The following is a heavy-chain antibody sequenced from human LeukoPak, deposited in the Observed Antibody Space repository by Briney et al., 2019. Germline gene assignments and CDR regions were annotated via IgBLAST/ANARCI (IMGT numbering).Heavy chain of an antibody. V-gene: IGHV3-53*01. D-gene: IGHD4-23*01. CDR1: GITVSSNY. CDR2: IYSGGST. Sequence: GGSLRLSCAASGITVSSNYMSWVRQAPGKGLEWVSVIYSGGSTYYADSVKGRFTISRDSSKNTLYLQMNSLRAEDTAVYYCAKGPGGNYYYYYMDVWGKGTTVTVSS. CDR3: AKGPGGNYYYYYMDV. J-gene: IGHJ6*03.